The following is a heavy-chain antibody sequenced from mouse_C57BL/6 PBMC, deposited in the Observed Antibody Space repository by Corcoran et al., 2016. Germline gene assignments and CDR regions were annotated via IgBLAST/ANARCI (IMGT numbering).Heavy chain of an antibody. CDR1: GYSITSGYY. CDR3: ARDSIYYYGSDQADYAMDY. D-gene: IGHD1-1*01. Sequence: DVQLQESGPGLVKPSQSLSLTCSVTGYSITSGYYWNWIRQFPGNKLEWMGYISYDGSNNYNPSLKNRISITRDTSKNQFFLKLNSVTTEDTATYYCARDSIYYYGSDQADYAMDYWGQGTSVTVSS. V-gene: IGHV3-6*01. CDR2: ISYDGSN. J-gene: IGHJ4*01.